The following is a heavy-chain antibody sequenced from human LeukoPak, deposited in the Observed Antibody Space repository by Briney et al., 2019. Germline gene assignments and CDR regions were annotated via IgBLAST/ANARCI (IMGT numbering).Heavy chain of an antibody. J-gene: IGHJ5*02. Sequence: GASVKVSCKASGYTFTDYYLHWVRQAPGQGLEWMGWINSNSGRTHYIQDFQGRVTMTRDTSISTAYMELSSLRSEDTAVYYCATSDSDYDREHDNCFDPWGQGTLVTVSS. CDR1: GYTFTDYY. CDR3: ATSDSDYDREHDNCFDP. CDR2: INSNSGRT. V-gene: IGHV1-2*02. D-gene: IGHD5-12*01.